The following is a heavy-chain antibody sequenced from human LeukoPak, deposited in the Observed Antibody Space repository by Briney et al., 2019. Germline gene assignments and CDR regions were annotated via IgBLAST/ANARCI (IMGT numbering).Heavy chain of an antibody. J-gene: IGHJ4*02. CDR2: IKSKTGGGTT. CDR1: GFTFSNAW. D-gene: IGHD5-18*01. CDR3: TTDPMGSYVANFDY. V-gene: IGHV3-15*01. Sequence: GGSLRLSCAASGFTFSNAWMSWVRQAPGKGLEWVGRIKSKTGGGTTDYAAPVKGRFAISRDDSKNTLYLQMNSLKTEDTAVYYCTTDPMGSYVANFDYWGQGTLVTVSS.